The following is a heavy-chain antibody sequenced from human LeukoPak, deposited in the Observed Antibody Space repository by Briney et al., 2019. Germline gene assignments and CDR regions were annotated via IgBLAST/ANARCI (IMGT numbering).Heavy chain of an antibody. CDR2: IYYTGST. J-gene: IGHJ3*02. V-gene: IGHV4-59*01. CDR1: GVSISSYY. D-gene: IGHD3-9*01. Sequence: SETLSLTCTVSGVSISSYYWSWVRQPPGKGLEWIGYIYYTGSTNFNPSLKSRVTISVDTSKNQFSLKLSSVTAADTAVYYCARVYIRTYYDIFGAFDIWGQGTMVTVSS. CDR3: ARVYIRTYYDIFGAFDI.